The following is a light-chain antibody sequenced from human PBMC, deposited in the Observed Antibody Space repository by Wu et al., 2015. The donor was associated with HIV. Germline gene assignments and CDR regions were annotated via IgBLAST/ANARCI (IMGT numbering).Light chain of an antibody. Sequence: EIVLTQSPGTLSLSPGGRATLSCRASQNVDNTYSTYLAWYHQRPGQAPRLLIYGASSRATGIPDRFSGSGSGTDFTLTISRLEPEDFAVYYCQQYGGSPPLYTFGQGTKLEIK. V-gene: IGKV3-20*01. CDR2: GAS. J-gene: IGKJ2*01. CDR1: QNVDNTY. CDR3: QQYGGSPPLYT.